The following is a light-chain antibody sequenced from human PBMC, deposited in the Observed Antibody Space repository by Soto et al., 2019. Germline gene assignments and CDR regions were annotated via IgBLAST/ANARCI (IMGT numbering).Light chain of an antibody. Sequence: DIQMTQSPSSLSASLGDRVTITCRASQGIGNYLAWYQLQPGKVPKLLIYAASTLQSGVPSRFSGSGSGTDFTLTISSLQPEDVATYFCQKYNSAPRTFGQGTKVKS. CDR1: QGIGNY. J-gene: IGKJ1*01. CDR3: QKYNSAPRT. CDR2: AAS. V-gene: IGKV1-27*01.